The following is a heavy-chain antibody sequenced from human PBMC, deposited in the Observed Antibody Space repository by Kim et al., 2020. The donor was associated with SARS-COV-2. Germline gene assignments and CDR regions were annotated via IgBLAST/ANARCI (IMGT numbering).Heavy chain of an antibody. CDR2: ISSSSSYI. V-gene: IGHV3-21*01. D-gene: IGHD4-17*01. Sequence: GGSLRLSCAASGFTFSSYSMNWVRQAPGKGLEWVSSISSSSSYIYYADSVKGRFTISRDNAKNSLYLQMNSLRAEDTAVYYCARRGYGGNSGPFDIWGQGTMVTVSS. CDR1: GFTFSSYS. CDR3: ARRGYGGNSGPFDI. J-gene: IGHJ3*02.